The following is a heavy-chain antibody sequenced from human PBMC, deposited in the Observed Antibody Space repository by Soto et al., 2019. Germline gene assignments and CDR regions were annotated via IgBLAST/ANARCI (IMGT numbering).Heavy chain of an antibody. D-gene: IGHD3-10*01. CDR2: ISYDGSNK. V-gene: IGHV3-30-3*01. Sequence: QVQLVESGGGMVQPGRSLRLSCAASGFTFSSYAMHWVRQAPGKGLEWVAVISYDGSNKYYADSVKGRFTISRDNSKNTLYLQMNSLRAEDTAVYYCARSLVRTLGHHGSGPPVNIYYYGMDVWGQGTTVTVSS. CDR1: GFTFSSYA. CDR3: ARSLVRTLGHHGSGPPVNIYYYGMDV. J-gene: IGHJ6*02.